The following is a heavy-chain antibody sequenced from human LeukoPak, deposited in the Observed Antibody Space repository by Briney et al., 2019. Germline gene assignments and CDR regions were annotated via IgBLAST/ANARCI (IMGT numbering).Heavy chain of an antibody. J-gene: IGHJ4*02. Sequence: ASVKVSCKASGYTFTSYAMNWVRQAPGQGLEWMGWINTNTGNPTYAQGFTGRFVFSLDTSVSTAYLQISSLKTEDTAVYYCARSPHILTGENFDYWGQGTLLTVSS. V-gene: IGHV7-4-1*02. CDR3: ARSPHILTGENFDY. CDR1: GYTFTSYA. CDR2: INTNTGNP. D-gene: IGHD3-9*01.